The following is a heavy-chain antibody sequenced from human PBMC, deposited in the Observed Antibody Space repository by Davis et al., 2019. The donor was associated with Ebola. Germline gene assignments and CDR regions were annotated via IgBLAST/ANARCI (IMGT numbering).Heavy chain of an antibody. D-gene: IGHD6-13*01. J-gene: IGHJ6*02. CDR2: IKQDGSEK. CDR1: GFTFSSYW. Sequence: GESLKISCAASGFTFSSYWMSWVRQAPGKGLEWVANIKQDGSEKYYVDSVKGRFTISRDNAKNSLYLQMNSLRAEDTAVYYCARPEGAAENYLYYYYGMDVWGQGTTVTVSS. V-gene: IGHV3-7*01. CDR3: ARPEGAAENYLYYYYGMDV.